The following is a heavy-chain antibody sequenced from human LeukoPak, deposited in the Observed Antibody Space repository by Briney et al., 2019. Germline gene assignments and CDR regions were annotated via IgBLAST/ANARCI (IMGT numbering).Heavy chain of an antibody. Sequence: TLSLTCTVSGGSISSYYWSWIRQPPGKGLEWIGYIYYSGSTNYNPSLKSRVTISVDTSKNQFSLKLSSVTAADTAVYYCARVGSSSHFDYWGQGTLVTVSS. CDR3: ARVGSSSHFDY. D-gene: IGHD6-6*01. J-gene: IGHJ4*02. CDR2: IYYSGST. CDR1: GGSISSYY. V-gene: IGHV4-59*01.